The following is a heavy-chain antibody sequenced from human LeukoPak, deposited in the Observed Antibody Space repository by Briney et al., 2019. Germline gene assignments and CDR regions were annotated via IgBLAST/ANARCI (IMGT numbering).Heavy chain of an antibody. J-gene: IGHJ4*02. CDR3: ATPPSYAVLGY. Sequence: PGGSLRLSCSASGFAFSDYYMSWIRQAPGKGLEWVSYISSSGSTIYYADSVKGRFTISRDNAKNSLYLQMNSLRAEDTAVYYCATPPSYAVLGYWGQGTLVTVSS. D-gene: IGHD1-26*01. V-gene: IGHV3-11*04. CDR2: ISSSGSTI. CDR1: GFAFSDYY.